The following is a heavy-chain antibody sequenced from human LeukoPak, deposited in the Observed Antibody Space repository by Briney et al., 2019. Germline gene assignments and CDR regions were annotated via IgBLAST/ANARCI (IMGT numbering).Heavy chain of an antibody. CDR3: ARNARRFLEWFFDY. Sequence: ASVKVSCKASGYTFTGYYMHWVRQAPGQGLEWMGWINPNSGGTNYAQKFQGRVTMTRDTSISTAYMELSRLRSDDTAVYYCARNARRFLEWFFDYWGQGALVTVSS. D-gene: IGHD3-3*01. J-gene: IGHJ4*02. V-gene: IGHV1-2*02. CDR1: GYTFTGYY. CDR2: INPNSGGT.